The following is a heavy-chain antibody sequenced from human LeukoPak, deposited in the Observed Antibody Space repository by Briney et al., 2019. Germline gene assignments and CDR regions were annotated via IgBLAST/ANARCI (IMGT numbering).Heavy chain of an antibody. Sequence: PGGSLRLSCAASGFTLSSYWMSWVRQAPGKGLERVANIKEDGSEKYYVDSVKGRFTISRDNAENSLYLQVNSLRDEDTAVYYCATKQWLAPPPDSWGQGTPVTVSS. J-gene: IGHJ4*02. D-gene: IGHD6-19*01. CDR3: ATKQWLAPPPDS. CDR2: IKEDGSEK. V-gene: IGHV3-7*01. CDR1: GFTLSSYW.